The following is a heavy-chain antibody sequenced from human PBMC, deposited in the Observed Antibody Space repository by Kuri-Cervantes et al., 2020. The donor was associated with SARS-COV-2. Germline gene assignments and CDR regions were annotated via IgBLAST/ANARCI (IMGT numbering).Heavy chain of an antibody. D-gene: IGHD6-13*01. CDR3: ARVEGSSWNNKYYGMDV. CDR2: IYHSGST. CDR1: GYSISSGYY. J-gene: IGHJ6*01. V-gene: IGHV4-38-2*02. Sequence: SETLSLTCTVSGYSISSGYYWGWIRQPPGKGMEWIGSIYHSGSTYYNPSLKSRVTISVDTSKIQFSMKLGSLTAADTAGYYCARVEGSSWNNKYYGMDVWGQGTTVTVSS.